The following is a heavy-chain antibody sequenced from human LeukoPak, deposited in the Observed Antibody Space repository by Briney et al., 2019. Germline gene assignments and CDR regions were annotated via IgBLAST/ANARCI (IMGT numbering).Heavy chain of an antibody. J-gene: IGHJ1*01. CDR1: GLTISASY. CDR2: THSSGKT. CDR3: ARSSDSSSLQYFQH. D-gene: IGHD6-6*01. Sequence: PGGSLRLSCAASGLTISASYMCWVRQAPGRELEWVSVTHSSGKTYYADSVKGRFTISRGNAKNSLYLQMNSLRAEDTAVYYCARSSDSSSLQYFQHWGQGTLVTVSS. V-gene: IGHV3-66*01.